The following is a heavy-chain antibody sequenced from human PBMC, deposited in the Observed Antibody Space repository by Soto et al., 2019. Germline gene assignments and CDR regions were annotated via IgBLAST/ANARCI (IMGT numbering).Heavy chain of an antibody. CDR2: INHSGST. CDR1: GGSFSGYY. Sequence: SETLSLTCAVYGGSFSGYYWSWIRQPPGKGLEWIGEINHSGSTNYNPSLKSRVTISVDTSKNQFSLKLSSVTAADTAVYYCARVQTYCTNGVCPPKGFDPWRKGILVTVSS. V-gene: IGHV4-34*01. D-gene: IGHD2-8*01. CDR3: ARVQTYCTNGVCPPKGFDP. J-gene: IGHJ5*02.